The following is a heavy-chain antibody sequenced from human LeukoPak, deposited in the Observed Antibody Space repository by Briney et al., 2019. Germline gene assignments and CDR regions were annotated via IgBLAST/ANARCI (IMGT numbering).Heavy chain of an antibody. D-gene: IGHD4-17*01. CDR2: IYHSGST. CDR3: ARAYGENPIDY. V-gene: IGHV4-30-2*01. Sequence: SQTLSLTCAVSGGSISSGGYSWSWIRQPPGKGLEWIGYIYHSGSTYYNPSLKSRVTISVDRSKNQFSLKLSSVTAADTAVYYCARAYGENPIDYWGQGTLVTVSS. J-gene: IGHJ4*02. CDR1: GGSISSGGYS.